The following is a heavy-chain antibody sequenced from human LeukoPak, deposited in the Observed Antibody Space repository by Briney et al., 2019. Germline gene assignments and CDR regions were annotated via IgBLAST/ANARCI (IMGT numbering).Heavy chain of an antibody. CDR2: IKQDGSEK. J-gene: IGHJ4*02. CDR1: GFTFSSYW. Sequence: PGGSLRLSCAASGFTFSSYWMSWVRQAPGKGLEWVANIKQDGSEKYCVDSVKGRFTISRDNAKNSLYLQMNSLRAEDTAVHYCARERYFDWSESSDYWGQGTLVTVSS. D-gene: IGHD3-9*01. V-gene: IGHV3-7*01. CDR3: ARERYFDWSESSDY.